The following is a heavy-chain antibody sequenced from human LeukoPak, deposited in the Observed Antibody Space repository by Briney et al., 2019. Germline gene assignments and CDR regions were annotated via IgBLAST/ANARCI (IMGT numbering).Heavy chain of an antibody. V-gene: IGHV3-21*01. Sequence: GSLRLSCAASGFTFSSYSMNWVRQAPGKGLEWVSSISSSSSYIYYADSVKGRFTISRDNAKNSLYLQMNSLRAEDTAVYYCATEGSGWFGELDYWGQGTLVTVSS. D-gene: IGHD3-10*01. CDR2: ISSSSSYI. J-gene: IGHJ4*02. CDR1: GFTFSSYS. CDR3: ATEGSGWFGELDY.